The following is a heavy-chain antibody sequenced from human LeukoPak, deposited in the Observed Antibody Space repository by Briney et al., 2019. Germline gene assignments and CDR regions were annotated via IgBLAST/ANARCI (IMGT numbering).Heavy chain of an antibody. CDR2: IYYSGST. CDR1: GGSISSGDYY. J-gene: IGHJ3*02. Sequence: PSETLSLTCTVSGGSISSGDYYWSWIRQPPGKGLEWIGYIYYSGSTYYNPSLKSRVTISVDTSKNQFSLKLSSVTAADTAVYYCARDGHTDAFHIWGQGTMVTVSS. CDR3: ARDGHTDAFHI. V-gene: IGHV4-30-4*08.